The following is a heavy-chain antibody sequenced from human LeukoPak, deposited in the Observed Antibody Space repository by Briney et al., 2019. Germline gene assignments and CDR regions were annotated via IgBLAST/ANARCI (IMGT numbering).Heavy chain of an antibody. Sequence: SETLSLTRSVSGGSISSYYWSWIRQPPGKGLEWIGYIYYSGTTNYNPSLKSRVTISVDTSKNQFSLKLNSVTAADTAVYYCARRYCSGSSRYSGFDYWGQGTLATVSS. J-gene: IGHJ4*02. CDR2: IYYSGTT. CDR3: ARRYCSGSSRYSGFDY. D-gene: IGHD2-15*01. V-gene: IGHV4-59*01. CDR1: GGSISSYY.